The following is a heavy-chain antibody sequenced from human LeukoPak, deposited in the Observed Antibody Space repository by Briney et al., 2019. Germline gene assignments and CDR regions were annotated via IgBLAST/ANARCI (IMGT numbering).Heavy chain of an antibody. CDR3: ARGRGSKSTFDY. V-gene: IGHV1-2*02. D-gene: IGHD2-2*01. J-gene: IGHJ4*02. CDR2: INPNSGGT. Sequence: ASVKVSCKASGYTFTGYYIHWVRQAPGQGLEWMGWINPNSGGTNYAQKFQGRVTMTRDTSMSTAYMELSGLRSDDTAVYYCARGRGSKSTFDYWGQGTLVTVSS. CDR1: GYTFTGYY.